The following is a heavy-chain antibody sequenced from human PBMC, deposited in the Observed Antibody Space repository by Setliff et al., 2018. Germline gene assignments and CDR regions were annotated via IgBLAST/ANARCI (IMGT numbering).Heavy chain of an antibody. V-gene: IGHV3-21*01. CDR2: ISGTGGNT. D-gene: IGHD3-10*01. Sequence: GGSLRLSCAASGFTFSTFAMTWVRQAPGKRLEWVSTISGTGGNTYYADSVKGRFTISRDNAKNSLYLQMNSLRAEDTAVYYCARDGGDYGSGSYYKEGYYYYYMDVWGKGTTVTVSS. CDR1: GFTFSTFA. J-gene: IGHJ6*03. CDR3: ARDGGDYGSGSYYKEGYYYYYMDV.